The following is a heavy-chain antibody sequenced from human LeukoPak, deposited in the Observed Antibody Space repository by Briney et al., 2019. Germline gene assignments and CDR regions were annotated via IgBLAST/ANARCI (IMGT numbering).Heavy chain of an antibody. Sequence: GGSLRLSCAASGFTFSDYYMSWIRQAPGKGLEWVSYISSSGSTIYYTDSVKGRFTISRDNAKNSLYLQMNSLRAEDTAVYFCARDGIMTSSGWDFDYWGQGTLVTVSS. J-gene: IGHJ4*02. CDR2: ISSSGSTI. V-gene: IGHV3-11*04. CDR1: GFTFSDYY. CDR3: ARDGIMTSSGWDFDY. D-gene: IGHD6-19*01.